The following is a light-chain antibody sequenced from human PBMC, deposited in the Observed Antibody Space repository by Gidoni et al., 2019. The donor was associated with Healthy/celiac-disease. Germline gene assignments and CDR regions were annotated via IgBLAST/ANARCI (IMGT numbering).Light chain of an antibody. CDR3: MQALQTPLT. V-gene: IGKV2-28*01. Sequence: DIVMTPSPLSLPVTPGEPASISCRSSQSLLHSNGYNYLDWYLQKPGQSPQLLIYSGSNRASGVPDRFSGSGSGTDFTLKISRVEAEDVGVYYCMQALQTPLTFGGGTKVEIK. CDR2: SGS. CDR1: QSLLHSNGYNY. J-gene: IGKJ4*01.